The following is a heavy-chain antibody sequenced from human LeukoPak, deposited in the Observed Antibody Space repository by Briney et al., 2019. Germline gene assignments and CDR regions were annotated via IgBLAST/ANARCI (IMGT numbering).Heavy chain of an antibody. J-gene: IGHJ4*02. D-gene: IGHD5-18*01. CDR2: IKGKTDGGTT. V-gene: IGHV3-15*01. CDR3: TTGTWIQLWLADY. CDR1: GFTFSNAC. Sequence: GGSLRLSCATSGFTFSNACMSWVRQAPGKGLEWIGHIKGKTDGGTTDYAAPVQGRFTISRDDSKNTLYLQMNSLKTEDTAVYYCTTGTWIQLWLADYWGQGTLVTVSS.